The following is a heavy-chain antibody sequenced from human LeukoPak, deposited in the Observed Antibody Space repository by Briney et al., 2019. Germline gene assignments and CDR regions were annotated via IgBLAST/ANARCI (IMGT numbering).Heavy chain of an antibody. CDR2: ISSSGSTI. J-gene: IGHJ6*04. V-gene: IGHV3-48*03. Sequence: GGSLRLSCVASGFTFSSYEMNWVRQAPGKGLEWVSYISSSGSTIYYADSVKGRFTISRDNAKNSLYLQMNSLRAEDTAVYYCAELGITMIGGVWGKGTTVTISS. D-gene: IGHD3-10*02. CDR1: GFTFSSYE. CDR3: AELGITMIGGV.